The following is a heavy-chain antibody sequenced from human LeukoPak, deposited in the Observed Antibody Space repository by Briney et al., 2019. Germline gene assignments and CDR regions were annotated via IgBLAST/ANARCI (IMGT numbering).Heavy chain of an antibody. CDR2: IYYSGST. D-gene: IGHD2-2*01. CDR3: ARGYYCSSTSCYLFDY. CDR1: GGSISSSSYY. Sequence: PSETLSLTCTVSGGSISSSSYYWGWIRQPPGKGLEWIGSIYYSGSTYYNPSLKSRVTISVDTSKNQFSLQLNSVTPEDTAVYYCARGYYCSSTSCYLFDYWGQGTLVTVSS. J-gene: IGHJ4*02. V-gene: IGHV4-39*01.